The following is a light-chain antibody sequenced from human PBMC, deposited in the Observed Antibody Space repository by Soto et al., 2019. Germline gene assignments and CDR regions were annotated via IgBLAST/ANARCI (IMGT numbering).Light chain of an antibody. Sequence: EIVMTQSPATLSVSPGERATLSCRASQSVNIYLAWYQQKPGQAPRLLIYGASTRATGLPARFSGSGSGTDFTLTISSLQSEDIAVYYCQQYNTWPPITFGQGTRLEIK. J-gene: IGKJ5*01. V-gene: IGKV3-15*01. CDR1: QSVNIY. CDR2: GAS. CDR3: QQYNTWPPIT.